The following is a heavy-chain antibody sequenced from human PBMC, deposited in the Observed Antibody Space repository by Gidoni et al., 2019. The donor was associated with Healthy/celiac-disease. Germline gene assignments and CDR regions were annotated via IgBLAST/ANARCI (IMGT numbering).Heavy chain of an antibody. Sequence: QVQLVQSGAEVKKPGASVKVSCKASGYTFTSYYMHWVRQAPGQGLEWMGIINPSGGSTSYAQKFQGRVTMTRDTSTSTVYMELSSLRSEDTAVYYCARDIRGYSGYDDEKGYYYYGMDVWGQGTTVTVSS. D-gene: IGHD5-12*01. CDR3: ARDIRGYSGYDDEKGYYYYGMDV. J-gene: IGHJ6*02. CDR2: INPSGGST. CDR1: GYTFTSYY. V-gene: IGHV1-46*01.